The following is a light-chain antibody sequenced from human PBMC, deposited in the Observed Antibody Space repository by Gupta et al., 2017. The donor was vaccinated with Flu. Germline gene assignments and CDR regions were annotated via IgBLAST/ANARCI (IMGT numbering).Light chain of an antibody. V-gene: IGLV3-1*01. J-gene: IGLJ2*01. Sequence: PSVSVSPGQTASITCSGDKLGDKYACWYQQKPGQSPVLVIHQDSKRPSGIPERFSGSNSGNTATLTISGTQAMDEADYYCQAWDSSTVVFGGGTKLTVL. CDR2: QDS. CDR1: KLGDKY. CDR3: QAWDSSTVV.